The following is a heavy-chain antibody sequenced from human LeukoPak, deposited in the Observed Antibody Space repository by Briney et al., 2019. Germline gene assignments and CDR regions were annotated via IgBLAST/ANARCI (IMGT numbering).Heavy chain of an antibody. V-gene: IGHV3-21*01. CDR2: ISSSSSYI. D-gene: IGHD2-2*01. J-gene: IGHJ4*02. Sequence: ETLSLTCTVSGGSISSSSSYWAWIRQSTEKGLEWVSSISSSSSYIYYADSVKGRFTISRDNAKNPLYLQMNSLRAEDTAVYYCARLVPAAGVDYWGQGTLVTVSS. CDR3: ARLVPAAGVDY. CDR1: GGSISSSS.